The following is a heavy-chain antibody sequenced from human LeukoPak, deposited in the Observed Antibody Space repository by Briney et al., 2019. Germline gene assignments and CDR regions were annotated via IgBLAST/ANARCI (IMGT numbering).Heavy chain of an antibody. V-gene: IGHV4-59*11. CDR1: DDSFSSQY. CDR3: ARDLVTVTKGFDI. J-gene: IGHJ3*02. D-gene: IGHD4-17*01. Sequence: PSETMSLTSAVYDDSFSSQYWTWIRQPPGKGLEWNGYISYIGSTNYNPSLKSRVTIPIDTSKNQFSLKLSSVTAADTAVYYCARDLVTVTKGFDIWGQGTMVSVSS. CDR2: ISYIGST.